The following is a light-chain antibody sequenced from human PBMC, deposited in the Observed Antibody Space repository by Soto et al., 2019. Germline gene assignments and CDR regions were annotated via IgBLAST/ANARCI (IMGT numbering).Light chain of an antibody. CDR3: SSYTSSSTLV. J-gene: IGLJ1*01. CDR1: SSDVGHYDF. Sequence: SALTQPASVSGSPGQSITISCTGTSSDVGHYDFVSWYQQHPGKAPKLMIYEVSNRPSGVSNRFSGSKSGNTASLTISGLQAEDEADYYCSSYTSSSTLVFGTGTKVTVL. V-gene: IGLV2-14*01. CDR2: EVS.